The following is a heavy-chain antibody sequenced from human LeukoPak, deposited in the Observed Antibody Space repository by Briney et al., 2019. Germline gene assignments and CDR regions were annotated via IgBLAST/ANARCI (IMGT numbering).Heavy chain of an antibody. J-gene: IGHJ4*02. CDR3: AKYRLIWLPAPVFEY. V-gene: IGHV3-7*01. CDR1: GFTFSDYW. CDR2: IKEDESEK. D-gene: IGHD5-24*01. Sequence: GGSPRLSCGGSGFTFSDYWMTWVRQAPGKGLEWVANIKEDESEKNYADSVKGRFTISRDNAKNSLYLQMNSLRPEDTAVYYCAKYRLIWLPAPVFEYWGQGTLVTVSS.